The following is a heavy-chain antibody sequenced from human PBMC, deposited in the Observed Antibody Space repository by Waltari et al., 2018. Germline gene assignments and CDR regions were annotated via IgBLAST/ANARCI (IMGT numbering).Heavy chain of an antibody. CDR1: GYTFTGYY. CDR2: INPNSGGT. J-gene: IGHJ2*01. V-gene: IGHV1-2*06. D-gene: IGHD2-2*01. CDR3: ARANIVVVPAAMSGWYFDL. Sequence: QVQLVQSGAEVKKPGASVKVSCKASGYTFTGYYMHWVRQAPGQRLEWMGRINPNSGGTNYAQKFQGRVTMTRDTSISTAYMELSRLRSDDTAVYYCARANIVVVPAAMSGWYFDLWGRGTLVTVSS.